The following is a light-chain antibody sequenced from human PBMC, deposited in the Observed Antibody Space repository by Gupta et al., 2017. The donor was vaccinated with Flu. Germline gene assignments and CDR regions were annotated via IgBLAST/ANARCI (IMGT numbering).Light chain of an antibody. CDR1: QNIKNY. CDR2: AAS. J-gene: IGKJ4*01. CDR3: QQRYSTPFT. Sequence: DVQMTKSPPSLAASVGDRVTITVRARQNIKNYLSWYQQKPGKAPDLLVYAASTLQRGVPSRFSGGGSGTDFTLTISRLQREDFATYNCQQRYSTPFTLGGRTNMEI. V-gene: IGKV1-39*01.